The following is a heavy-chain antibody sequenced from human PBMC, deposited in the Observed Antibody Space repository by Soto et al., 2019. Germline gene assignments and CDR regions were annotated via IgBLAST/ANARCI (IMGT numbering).Heavy chain of an antibody. CDR1: GYTFTSYA. Sequence: GASVKVSCKASGYTFTSYAMHWVRQAPGQRLEWMGWINAGNGNTKYSQKFQGRVTITRDTSASTAYMELSSLRSDDTAVYYCARQDYYDSSGYPSWFDPWGQGTLVTVS. CDR2: INAGNGNT. V-gene: IGHV1-3*01. J-gene: IGHJ5*02. CDR3: ARQDYYDSSGYPSWFDP. D-gene: IGHD3-22*01.